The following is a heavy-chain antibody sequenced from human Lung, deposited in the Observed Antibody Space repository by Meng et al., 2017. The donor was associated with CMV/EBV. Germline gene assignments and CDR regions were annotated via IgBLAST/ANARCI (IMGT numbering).Heavy chain of an antibody. CDR1: GFTFSSTW. J-gene: IGHJ4*02. CDR3: AREPYDYDSSLDY. CDR2: INSVGSST. V-gene: IGHV3-74*01. D-gene: IGHD3-22*01. Sequence: GESLKISCAASGFTFSSTWMHWVRQAPGKGLVWVSRINSVGSSTIYADSVKGRFTIFIDNAKNTLYLQMNSLRSEDTAVYYCAREPYDYDSSLDYWGQGTLVTVSS.